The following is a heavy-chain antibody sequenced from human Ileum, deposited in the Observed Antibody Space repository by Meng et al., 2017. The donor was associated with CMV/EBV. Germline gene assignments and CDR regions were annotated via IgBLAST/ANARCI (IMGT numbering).Heavy chain of an antibody. J-gene: IGHJ4*02. D-gene: IGHD4/OR15-4a*01. CDR2: VHPSGST. Sequence: GSLRLSCAVYGGSLSGYYWSWIRQLPGKGLEWIGEVHPSGSTNYNPSLKSRVSISMDTSKNQVSLTLDSVTTADTALYFCARGDDSAKVGRYWGQGTLVTVSS. CDR1: GGSLSGYY. CDR3: ARGDDSAKVGRY. V-gene: IGHV4-34*01.